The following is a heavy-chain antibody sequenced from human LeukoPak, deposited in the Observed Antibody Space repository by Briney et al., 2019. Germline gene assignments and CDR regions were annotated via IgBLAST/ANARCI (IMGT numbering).Heavy chain of an antibody. CDR3: ARQAGYYDFWSGYYSDY. D-gene: IGHD3-3*01. CDR2: IKQDGSEK. Sequence: GGSLRLSCAASGFTFSSYWMSWVRQAPGKGLEWVANIKQDGSEKYYVDSVKGRFTISRDNAKNSLYLQMNSLRAEDTAVYYCARQAGYYDFWSGYYSDYWGQGTLVTVSS. J-gene: IGHJ4*02. V-gene: IGHV3-7*01. CDR1: GFTFSSYW.